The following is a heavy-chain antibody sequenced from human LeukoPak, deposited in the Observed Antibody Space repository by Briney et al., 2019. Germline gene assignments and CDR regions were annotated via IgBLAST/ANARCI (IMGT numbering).Heavy chain of an antibody. V-gene: IGHV3-15*01. Sequence: GSLRLSCAASGFTFSNAWMSWVRQAPGKELQWVGRIKSKTDGGTTDYAAPVKGRFTISRDDSKNTLYLQMNSLKTEDTAVYYCTTEALSYYGMDVWGKGTTVTVSS. CDR1: GFTFSNAW. J-gene: IGHJ6*04. CDR3: TTEALSYYGMDV. CDR2: IKSKTDGGTT.